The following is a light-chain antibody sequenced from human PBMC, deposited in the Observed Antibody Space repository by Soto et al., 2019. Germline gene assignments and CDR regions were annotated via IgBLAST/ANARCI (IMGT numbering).Light chain of an antibody. CDR2: EDN. J-gene: IGLJ2*01. V-gene: IGLV6-57*04. CDR3: QSYDSSNQGVV. Sequence: NFMLTQPHSVSESPGKTVTISCTRSRGSIASNYVQWYQQRPGSAPTTVIYEDNQRPSGAPDRFSGSIDSSSNSASLPISGLKNEDESDYYCQSYDSSNQGVVFGGGTKLTVL. CDR1: RGSIASNY.